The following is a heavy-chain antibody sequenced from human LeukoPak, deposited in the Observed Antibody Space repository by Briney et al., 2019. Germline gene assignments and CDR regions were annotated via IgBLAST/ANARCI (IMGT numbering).Heavy chain of an antibody. Sequence: PGGSLRLSCAASGFTFNNYAIHWVRQAPGKGLEWVALISLDGSKKYYADSVKGRFTISRDNSENTLFLQMNSLRVEDTAMYYCTRFELLVSTIMEGWDAPVRESFDHWGQGTMVTVSS. CDR2: ISLDGSKK. J-gene: IGHJ4*02. V-gene: IGHV3-30-3*01. D-gene: IGHD5/OR15-5a*01. CDR3: TRFELLVSTIMEGWDAPVRESFDH. CDR1: GFTFNNYA.